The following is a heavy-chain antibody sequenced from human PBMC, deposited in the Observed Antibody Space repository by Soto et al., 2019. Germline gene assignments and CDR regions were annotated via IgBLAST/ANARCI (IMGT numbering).Heavy chain of an antibody. CDR3: ASDRGDVVVAAHNWFDP. J-gene: IGHJ5*02. D-gene: IGHD2-15*01. Sequence: QVQLQESGPGLVKPSQTLSLTCTVSGGSISSGGYDWSWIRQHPGKGLEWIGYIYYSGSTYYNPSLKSRVTLSVDTSKNQFSLKLSSVTAADTAVYYCASDRGDVVVAAHNWFDPWGQGTLVTVSS. CDR2: IYYSGST. V-gene: IGHV4-31*03. CDR1: GGSISSGGYD.